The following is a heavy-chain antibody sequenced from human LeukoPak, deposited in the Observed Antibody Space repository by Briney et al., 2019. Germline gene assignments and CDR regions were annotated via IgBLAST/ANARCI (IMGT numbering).Heavy chain of an antibody. Sequence: SETLSLTCTVSGGSVSSNSYYWDWIRQPPGKGLEWIGNIYYSGSTYYNPSLKSRVTISVDKSKNQFSLKLSSVTAADTAVYYCARGLIAAAGASDYWGQGTLVTVSS. CDR3: ARGLIAAAGASDY. CDR1: GGSVSSNSYY. J-gene: IGHJ4*02. V-gene: IGHV4-39*07. D-gene: IGHD6-13*01. CDR2: IYYSGST.